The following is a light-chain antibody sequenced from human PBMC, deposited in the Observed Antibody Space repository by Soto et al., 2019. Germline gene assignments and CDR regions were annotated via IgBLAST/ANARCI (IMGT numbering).Light chain of an antibody. CDR3: GSYTSSSTLV. V-gene: IGLV2-14*03. J-gene: IGLJ2*01. Sequence: QSALTQPASVSGSSGRSITISCTGASSDVGGYKYVSWYQQHPDKAPRLMIFDGSYRPSGVSNRFSGSKSGNTASLTISGLQAEDEPDYYCGSYTSSSTLVFGGGTKLTVL. CDR1: SSDVGGYKY. CDR2: DGS.